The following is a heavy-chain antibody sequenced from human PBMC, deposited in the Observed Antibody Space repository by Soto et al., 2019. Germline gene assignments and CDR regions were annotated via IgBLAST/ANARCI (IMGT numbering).Heavy chain of an antibody. D-gene: IGHD2-21*01. Sequence: SETLSLTCTVSGGSIGSSSYYWGWIRQPPGKGLEWIGSIYYSGSTNYNPSLKSRVTMSLDTSKNHFSLSLTSVTAADTALYYCARIPQGYFDYWGQGLLVTVSS. CDR2: IYYSGST. V-gene: IGHV4-39*07. CDR1: GGSIGSSSYY. J-gene: IGHJ4*02. CDR3: ARIPQGYFDY.